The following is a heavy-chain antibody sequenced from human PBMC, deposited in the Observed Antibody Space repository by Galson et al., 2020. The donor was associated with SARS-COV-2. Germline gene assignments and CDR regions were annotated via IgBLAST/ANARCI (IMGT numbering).Heavy chain of an antibody. D-gene: IGHD3-10*01. CDR2: INHSGST. V-gene: IGHV4-34*01. CDR3: ARGAKIYSSGAGRCMDV. J-gene: IGHJ6*03. CDR1: GGSFSGYY. Sequence: SQTLSLTCAVYGGSFSGYYWSWIRQPPGKGLEWIGEINHSGSTNYNPSLKSRVTISVDTSKNQFSLKLSSVTAADTAVYYCARGAKIYSSGAGRCMDVWGKGTTVTVSS.